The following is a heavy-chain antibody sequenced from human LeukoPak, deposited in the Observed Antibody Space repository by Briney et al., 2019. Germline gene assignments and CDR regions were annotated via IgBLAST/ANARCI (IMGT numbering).Heavy chain of an antibody. V-gene: IGHV4-4*07. J-gene: IGHJ4*02. CDR1: GDSITNYY. CDR3: ARNPVSGPNPKFDF. Sequence: PSETLSLTCTVSGDSITNYYWSWIRQPAGKGLDYIGRISTSGNTNYNPSFKSRVTMSIDRSKNQFSLNLSSVTAADTAVYYCARNPVSGPNPKFDFWGQGTLVTVSS. D-gene: IGHD3-3*01. CDR2: ISTSGNT.